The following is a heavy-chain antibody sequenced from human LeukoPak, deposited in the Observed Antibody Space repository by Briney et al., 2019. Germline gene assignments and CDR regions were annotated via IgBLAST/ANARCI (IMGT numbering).Heavy chain of an antibody. CDR3: AKGDYYDSSPPWD. D-gene: IGHD3-22*01. CDR1: GFTFSGSA. CDR2: IRSKANSYAT. Sequence: GGSLRLSCAASGFTFSGSAMHWVRQASGKGLEWVGRIRSKANSYATAYAASVKGRFTISRDDSKNTAYLQMNSLKTEDTAVYYCAKGDYYDSSPPWDWGQGTLVTVSS. V-gene: IGHV3-73*01. J-gene: IGHJ4*02.